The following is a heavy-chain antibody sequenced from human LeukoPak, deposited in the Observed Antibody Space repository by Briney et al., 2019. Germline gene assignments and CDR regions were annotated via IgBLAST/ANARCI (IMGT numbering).Heavy chain of an antibody. D-gene: IGHD3-10*01. J-gene: IGHJ6*03. CDR2: IIPIFGTA. CDR3: ARDEIMVRGAHMDV. Sequence: SVKASCKASGGTFSSYAISWERQAPGQGLEWMGGIIPIFGTANYAQKFQGRVTITADESTSTAYMELSSLRSEDTAVYYCARDEIMVRGAHMDVWGKGTTVTVSS. CDR1: GGTFSSYA. V-gene: IGHV1-69*13.